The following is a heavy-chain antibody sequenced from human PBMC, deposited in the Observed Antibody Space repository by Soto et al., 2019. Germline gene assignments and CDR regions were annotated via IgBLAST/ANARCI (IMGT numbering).Heavy chain of an antibody. Sequence: GGSLRLSCSASGFTFNSYNMNWVRQSPGKGLEWVSSISDSSSYIYYSDSLKGRFTISRDNAKNSLYLQMNSLRAEDTAVYYCAREAVAVAAHGDYGMDVWGQGTTVTVSS. CDR1: GFTFNSYN. J-gene: IGHJ6*01. V-gene: IGHV3-21*01. CDR3: AREAVAVAAHGDYGMDV. CDR2: ISDSSSYI. D-gene: IGHD6-19*01.